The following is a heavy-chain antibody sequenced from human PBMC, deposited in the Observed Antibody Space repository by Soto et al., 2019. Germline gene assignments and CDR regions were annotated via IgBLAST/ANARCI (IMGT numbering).Heavy chain of an antibody. CDR1: GYSFTSYW. Sequence: PGESLKISCKGSGYSFTSYWISWVRQMPGKGLELMGSIDPSDSYTNYSPSFQGHVTISADKSISTAYLQWSSLKASDTAMYYCASSTEMATSLDYWGQGTLVTVSS. J-gene: IGHJ4*02. V-gene: IGHV5-10-1*01. CDR2: IDPSDSYT. D-gene: IGHD5-12*01. CDR3: ASSTEMATSLDY.